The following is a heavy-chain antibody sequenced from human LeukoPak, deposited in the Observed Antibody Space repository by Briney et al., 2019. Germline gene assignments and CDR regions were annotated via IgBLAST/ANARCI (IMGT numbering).Heavy chain of an antibody. D-gene: IGHD3-22*01. CDR3: ARDYYDSSGYHSVSFDY. CDR1: GGSISSGGYY. Sequence: SQTLSLTCTVSGGSISSGGYYWSWIRQPPGKGLEWIGEINHSGSTNYNPSLKSRVTISVDTSKNQFSLKLSSVTAADTAVYYCARDYYDSSGYHSVSFDYWGQGTLVTVSS. J-gene: IGHJ4*02. CDR2: INHSGST. V-gene: IGHV4-30-2*01.